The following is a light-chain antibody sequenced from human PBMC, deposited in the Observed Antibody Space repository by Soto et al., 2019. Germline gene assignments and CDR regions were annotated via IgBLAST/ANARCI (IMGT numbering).Light chain of an antibody. Sequence: QSVLTQSSSASASLGSSVKLTCTLSSGHSTYIIAWHQQQPGKAPRYLMKLEGSGSYNKGSGIPDRFSGSSSGADRYLTISNLQFEDEADYYCETWDTNVVVFGGETKLTVL. J-gene: IGLJ2*01. CDR2: LEGSGSY. V-gene: IGLV4-60*02. CDR1: SGHSTYI. CDR3: ETWDTNVVV.